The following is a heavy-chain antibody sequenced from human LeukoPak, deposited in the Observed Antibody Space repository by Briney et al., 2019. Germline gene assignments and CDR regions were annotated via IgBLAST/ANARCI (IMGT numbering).Heavy chain of an antibody. CDR3: ARGPSGYYTNYFDY. Sequence: GSLRLSCAASGFTFSSYWMSWVRQAPGKGLEWIGEINHSGSTNYNPSLKSRVTISVDTSKNQFSLKLSSVTAADTAVYYCARGPSGYYTNYFDYWGQGTLVTVSS. D-gene: IGHD3-3*01. CDR1: GFTFSSYW. J-gene: IGHJ4*02. CDR2: INHSGST. V-gene: IGHV4-34*01.